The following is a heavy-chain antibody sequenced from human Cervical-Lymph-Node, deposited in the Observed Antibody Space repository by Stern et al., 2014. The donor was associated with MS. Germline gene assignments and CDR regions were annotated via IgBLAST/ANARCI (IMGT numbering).Heavy chain of an antibody. CDR2: VRTELDDGTT. V-gene: IGHV3-49*05. J-gene: IGHJ6*02. CDR3: TRGVLRDLFSRDRSDYYGMDV. CDR1: GFNFRAYV. D-gene: IGHD2/OR15-2a*01. Sequence: EVQLVESGGDFVRPGRSLRLSCTASGFNFRAYVISWFRQAPGKGLEWVGFVRTELDDGTTAYAASVKGRFTIPRDDSKSIAYLQMTSLKTEDSAVYFCTRGVLRDLFSRDRSDYYGMDVWGQGTTVTVSS.